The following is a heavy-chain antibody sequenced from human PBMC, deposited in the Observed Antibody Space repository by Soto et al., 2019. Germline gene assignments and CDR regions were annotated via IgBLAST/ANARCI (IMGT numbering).Heavy chain of an antibody. V-gene: IGHV3-48*03. J-gene: IGHJ6*02. D-gene: IGHD4-17*01. CDR2: IDNSGSII. CDR3: TRDLTMVTRDYYGMDV. CDR1: GFTLSSHE. Sequence: EVQLVESGGGLVQPGGSLRLSCVASGFTLSSHEMNWVRQAPGKGLEWVANIDNSGSIIYYGGFVKGRFTISRDNAKNSLYLEMDRLRAEDTAVYYCTRDLTMVTRDYYGMDVWGQGTTVTVSS.